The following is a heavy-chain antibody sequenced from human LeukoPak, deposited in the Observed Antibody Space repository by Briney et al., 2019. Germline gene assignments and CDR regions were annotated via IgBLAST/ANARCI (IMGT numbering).Heavy chain of an antibody. CDR3: AKDNDSSGYYYGLALDY. J-gene: IGHJ4*02. Sequence: GGSLRLSCAASGFTFSSHGVHWVRQAPGKGLEWVAVISYDGSKKYYADSVKGRFTISRDNPKNTLYLQMNSLRAEDTAVYYCAKDNDSSGYYYGLALDYWGQGTLVTVSS. D-gene: IGHD3-22*01. CDR2: ISYDGSKK. CDR1: GFTFSSHG. V-gene: IGHV3-30*18.